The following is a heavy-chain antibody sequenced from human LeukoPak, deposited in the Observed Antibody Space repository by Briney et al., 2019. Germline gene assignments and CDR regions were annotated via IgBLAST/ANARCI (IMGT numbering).Heavy chain of an antibody. CDR1: GGSISSYY. J-gene: IGHJ5*02. Sequence: PSETLSLTCIVSGGSISSYYWSWIRQPPGKGLEWIGYIYYSGSTKYNPSLKSRVTISVDTSKNHLSLKVTSVTAADTAVYYCARAGGRGSWFDPWGQGTLVTVSS. D-gene: IGHD3-10*01. CDR3: ARAGGRGSWFDP. CDR2: IYYSGST. V-gene: IGHV4-59*08.